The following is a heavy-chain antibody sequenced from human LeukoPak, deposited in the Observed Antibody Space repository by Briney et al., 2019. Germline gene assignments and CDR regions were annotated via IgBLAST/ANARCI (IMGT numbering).Heavy chain of an antibody. CDR1: GYTFITFNTYA. V-gene: IGHV3-23*01. CDR2: ISGSGDTP. J-gene: IGHJ3*01. D-gene: IGHD1-26*01. Sequence: GGSLRLSREGSGYTFITFNTYAMSWVRQSPGKGMEWVSAISGSGDTPYYADSVKGRFTISRDNSMSTLYLQMNTLRGEDTAIYYCARERCVVGACGAFDVWGQGTMATVSS. CDR3: ARERCVVGACGAFDV.